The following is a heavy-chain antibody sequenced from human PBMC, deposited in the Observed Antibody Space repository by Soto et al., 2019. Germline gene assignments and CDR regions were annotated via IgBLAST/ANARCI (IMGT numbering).Heavy chain of an antibody. CDR2: ISGSGGST. V-gene: IGHV3-23*01. D-gene: IGHD5-12*01. Sequence: GGSLRLSCAASGFTFSSYAMSWVRQAPGKGLEWVSAISGSGGSTYYAASVKGRFTISRDNSKNTLYLQMNSLRAEDTAVYYCAKVGGYDLYYFDYWGQGTLVTVSS. CDR1: GFTFSSYA. CDR3: AKVGGYDLYYFDY. J-gene: IGHJ4*02.